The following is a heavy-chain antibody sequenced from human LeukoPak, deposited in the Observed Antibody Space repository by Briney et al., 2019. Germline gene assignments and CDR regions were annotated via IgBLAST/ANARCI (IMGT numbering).Heavy chain of an antibody. D-gene: IGHD1-1*01. CDR2: ISYSGTT. CDR1: GGSISNYY. J-gene: IGHJ5*02. Sequence: SETLSLTCTVSGGSISNYYWSWIRQPPGKGLEWIGYISYSGTTNYNPSLKSRVTMSLDTSENQISLKVSSVTAADTAMYYCAGQRDSTGSSDLPGFDPWGQGTLVTVSS. CDR3: AGQRDSTGSSDLPGFDP. V-gene: IGHV4-59*01.